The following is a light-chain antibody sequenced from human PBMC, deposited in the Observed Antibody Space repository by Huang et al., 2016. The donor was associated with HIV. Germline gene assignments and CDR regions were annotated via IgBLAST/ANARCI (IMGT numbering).Light chain of an antibody. J-gene: IGKJ1*01. V-gene: IGKV3-15*01. CDR1: QSITVN. Sequence: TQSPDTLSVSPGERAILSCRASQSITVNFAWYQQRPGQPPRLLIYDASTRATGIPARFSGWGSGTEFTLFISSVQSEEFALYYCQQYSNWPPWTFGQGTTVDI. CDR3: QQYSNWPPWT. CDR2: DAS.